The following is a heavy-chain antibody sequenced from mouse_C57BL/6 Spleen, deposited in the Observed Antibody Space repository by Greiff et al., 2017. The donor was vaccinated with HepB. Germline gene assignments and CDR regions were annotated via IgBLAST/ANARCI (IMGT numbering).Heavy chain of an antibody. CDR1: GFSFNTYA. Sequence: EVQLVESGGGLVQPKGSLKLSCAASGFSFNTYAMNWVRQAPGKGLEWVARIRSKSNNYATYYADSVKDRFTISRDESESMLYLQMNNLKTEDTAMYYCVRTYGSSYDAMDYWGQGTSVTVSS. V-gene: IGHV10-1*01. CDR3: VRTYGSSYDAMDY. CDR2: IRSKSNNYAT. J-gene: IGHJ4*01. D-gene: IGHD1-1*01.